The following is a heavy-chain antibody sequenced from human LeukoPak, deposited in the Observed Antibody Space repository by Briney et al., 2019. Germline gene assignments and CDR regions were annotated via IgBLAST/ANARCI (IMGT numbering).Heavy chain of an antibody. D-gene: IGHD2-2*02. Sequence: GESLQISCKGSGYSFTSYWIGWVRQMPGKGLEWMGIIYPGDSDTRYRPSFQGQVTISPDKSISTAYLQWSSLKASDTAMYYCATAILRRCSSTSCYKRDDAFDIWGQGTMVTVSS. CDR1: GYSFTSYW. CDR2: IYPGDSDT. CDR3: ATAILRRCSSTSCYKRDDAFDI. J-gene: IGHJ3*02. V-gene: IGHV5-51*01.